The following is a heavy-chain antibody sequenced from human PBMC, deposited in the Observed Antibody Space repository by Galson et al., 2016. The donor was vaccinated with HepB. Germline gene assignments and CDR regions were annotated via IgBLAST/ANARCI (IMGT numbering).Heavy chain of an antibody. CDR1: GYTFGNYG. D-gene: IGHD2-15*01. CDR3: ARDFCSGGSCSPPLGY. CDR2: ISAYNGNSNT. Sequence: SVKVSCKASGYTFGNYGISWVRQAPGQGLEWMAWISAYNGNSNTDYAQKFQGRVSMTTDPSTSTAYMELTSLKSDDTAVYYCARDFCSGGSCSPPLGYWGQGTLVTASS. J-gene: IGHJ4*02. V-gene: IGHV1-18*01.